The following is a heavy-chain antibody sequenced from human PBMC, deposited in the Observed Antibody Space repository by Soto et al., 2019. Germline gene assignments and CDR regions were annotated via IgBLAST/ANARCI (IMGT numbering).Heavy chain of an antibody. Sequence: PGESLKISCKGSGYSFTSYWISWVLQIPWKGLEWMGRIDPSDSYTNYSPSFQGHVTISADKSISTAYLQWSSLKASDTAMYYCARPGIAVAGEGADYWGQGTLVTVSS. J-gene: IGHJ4*01. CDR3: ARPGIAVAGEGADY. CDR2: IDPSDSYT. CDR1: GYSFTSYW. V-gene: IGHV5-10-1*01. D-gene: IGHD6-19*01.